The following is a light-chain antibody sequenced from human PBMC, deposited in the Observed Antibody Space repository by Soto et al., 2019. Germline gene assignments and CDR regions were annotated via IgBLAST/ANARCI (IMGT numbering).Light chain of an antibody. CDR3: ISYTSRSPYV. J-gene: IGLJ1*01. CDR1: SSDVGGYNY. V-gene: IGLV2-14*03. CDR2: DVS. Sequence: QSLLTQPASVSGSPGDSVTISCTGTSSDVGGYNYVSWYQHHPGKAPKLIIFDVSNRPSGISNRFSGSKSGNTASLTISGLQAEEEADYYCISYTSRSPYVFGTGTKVTVL.